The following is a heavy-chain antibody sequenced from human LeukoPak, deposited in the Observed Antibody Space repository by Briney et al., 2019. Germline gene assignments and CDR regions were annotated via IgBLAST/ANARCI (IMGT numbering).Heavy chain of an antibody. CDR2: ISGSGGST. V-gene: IGHV3-23*01. CDR1: GFTFSSYA. J-gene: IGHJ4*02. Sequence: KPGGSLRLSCAASGFTFSSYAMSWVRQAPGKGLEWVSAISGSGGSTYYADSVKGRFTVSRDNSKNTLYLQMNSLRAEDTAVYYCARGLSGYASSLGYWGQGTLVTVSA. D-gene: IGHD6-6*01. CDR3: ARGLSGYASSLGY.